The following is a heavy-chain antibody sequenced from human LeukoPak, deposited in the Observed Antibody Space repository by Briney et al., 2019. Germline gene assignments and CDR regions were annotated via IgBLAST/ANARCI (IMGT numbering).Heavy chain of an antibody. V-gene: IGHV3-74*01. Sequence: TGGSLRLSCAASGFTFSSYWMHWVRQVPGEGPVWVSRIHTDGTSTTYADSVKGRFTISRDNAENTLYLQMNSLRAEDTAVYYCVRSRNYYESSVYYRSFYFDYWGQGTLVTVSS. D-gene: IGHD3-22*01. CDR3: VRSRNYYESSVYYRSFYFDY. J-gene: IGHJ4*02. CDR1: GFTFSSYW. CDR2: IHTDGTST.